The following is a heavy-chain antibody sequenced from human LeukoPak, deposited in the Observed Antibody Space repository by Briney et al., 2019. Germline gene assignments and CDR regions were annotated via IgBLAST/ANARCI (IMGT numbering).Heavy chain of an antibody. CDR2: FDPEDGET. CDR1: GYTLTELS. J-gene: IGHJ6*02. V-gene: IGHV1-24*01. Sequence: GASVKVSCKVSGYTLTELSMHWVRQAPGKGLEWMGGFDPEDGETIYAQKFQGRVTMTEDTSTDTAYMELSSLRSEDTAVYYCATGFGWSGSGPRYGMDVWGQGTTVTVSS. D-gene: IGHD3-10*01. CDR3: ATGFGWSGSGPRYGMDV.